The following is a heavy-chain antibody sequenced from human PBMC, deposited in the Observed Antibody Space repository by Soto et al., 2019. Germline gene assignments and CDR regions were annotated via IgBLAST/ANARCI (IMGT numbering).Heavy chain of an antibody. CDR2: VRGDFVTT. D-gene: IGHD1-26*01. CDR3: VKEGKMGVEGFDF. Sequence: PGGSLRLSCATSGFTFSDHAMHWVRQAPGEGLERVSGVRGDFVTTPYADSVKGRFTISRDNSKNTLYLQMNSLRAEDTAIYYCVKEGKMGVEGFDFWGQGTLVTVSS. J-gene: IGHJ4*02. CDR1: GFTFSDHA. V-gene: IGHV3-23*01.